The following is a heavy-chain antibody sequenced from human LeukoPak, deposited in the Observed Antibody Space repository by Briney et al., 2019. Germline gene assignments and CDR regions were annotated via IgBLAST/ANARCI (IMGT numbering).Heavy chain of an antibody. Sequence: SVKVSCKASGFTFTSSAVQWVRQARGQRLEWIGWIVVGSGNTNYAQKFQERVTITRDMSTSTAYMELSSLRSEDTAVYYCAKVKRGAGYNWFDPWGQGTLVTVSS. CDR2: IVVGSGNT. CDR3: AKVKRGAGYNWFDP. J-gene: IGHJ5*02. D-gene: IGHD1-26*01. CDR1: GFTFTSSA. V-gene: IGHV1-58*01.